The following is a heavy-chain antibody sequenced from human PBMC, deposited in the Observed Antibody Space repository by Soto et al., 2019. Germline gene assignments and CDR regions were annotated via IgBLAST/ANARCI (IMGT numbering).Heavy chain of an antibody. CDR2: IDPIGGNT. D-gene: IGHD2-2*01. CDR1: GYTFTTYH. V-gene: IGHV1-46*01. J-gene: IGHJ1*01. Sequence: QVQLVQSGAEVKEPGASVKISCKASGYTFTTYHIHWVRQAPGQGLDWMGMIDPIGGNTGYARKFQDRVAMTRDTVTGTDYTDVQSLRCDDTAMYFCVRGYCTSSASCEGDFQHWGQGTLVTVSP. CDR3: VRGYCTSSASCEGDFQH.